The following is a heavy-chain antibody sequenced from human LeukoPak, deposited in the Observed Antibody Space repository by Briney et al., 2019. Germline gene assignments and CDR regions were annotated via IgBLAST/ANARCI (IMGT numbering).Heavy chain of an antibody. CDR2: INPSGGST. D-gene: IGHD3-22*01. J-gene: IGHJ5*02. CDR3: ARDRQYYDRWFDP. Sequence: ASVKVSCKASGYTFTSYYMHWVRQAPGQGLEWMGIINPSGGSTSYAQKLQGRVTMTTDTSTSTAYMELRSLRSDDTAVYYCARDRQYYDRWFDPWGQGTLVTVSS. V-gene: IGHV1-46*01. CDR1: GYTFTSYY.